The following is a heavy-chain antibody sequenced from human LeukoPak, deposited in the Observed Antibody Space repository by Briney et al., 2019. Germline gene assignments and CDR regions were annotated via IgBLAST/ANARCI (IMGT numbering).Heavy chain of an antibody. CDR3: ARGECGGDCYSLLDY. D-gene: IGHD2-21*02. V-gene: IGHV1-18*01. Sequence: GASVKVSYKASGYTFTIYGISWVRQAPGQGLEWMGWISAYNGNTNYAQKLQGRVTMTTDTSTSTAYMELRSLRSDDTAVYYCARGECGGDCYSLLDYWGQGTLVTVSS. CDR1: GYTFTIYG. J-gene: IGHJ4*02. CDR2: ISAYNGNT.